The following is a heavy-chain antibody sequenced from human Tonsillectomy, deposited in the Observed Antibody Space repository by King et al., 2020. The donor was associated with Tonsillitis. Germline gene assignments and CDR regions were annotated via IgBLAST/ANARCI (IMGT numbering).Heavy chain of an antibody. CDR1: GGSISSGGYY. CDR3: ARGDSAYDSQPDFDY. J-gene: IGHJ4*02. D-gene: IGHD5-12*01. CDR2: IYYSGRT. Sequence: VQLQESGPGLVKPSQTLSLTCTVSGGSISSGGYYWSWIRQHPGKCLEWIGSIYYSGRTYDNPSLKSRVSISLDTSKNQFSLKLTSVTAADTAVYYCARGDSAYDSQPDFDYWGQGTLVTVSS. V-gene: IGHV4-31*03.